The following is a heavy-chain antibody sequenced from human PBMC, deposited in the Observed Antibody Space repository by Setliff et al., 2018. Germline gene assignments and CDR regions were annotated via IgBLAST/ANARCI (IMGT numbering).Heavy chain of an antibody. D-gene: IGHD6-19*01. CDR2: IFYTGKS. Sequence: SETLSLTCTVPGGSISPFYWNWIRQSPGKGLEWIGYIFYTGKSSYNPSLKSRVTISVDTSKNQFSLNLQSVTPADAGVYYCARGLPSGRYRGFDFWGQGSLVTVS. J-gene: IGHJ4*02. V-gene: IGHV4-59*01. CDR3: ARGLPSGRYRGFDF. CDR1: GGSISPFY.